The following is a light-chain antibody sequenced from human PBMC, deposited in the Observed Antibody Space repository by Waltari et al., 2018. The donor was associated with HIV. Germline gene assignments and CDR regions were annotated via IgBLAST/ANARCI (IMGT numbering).Light chain of an antibody. J-gene: IGLJ2*01. Sequence: SALTHPRSVSGSTGQSVTISCTATTVDVSGYNFVSLYQHHTGKAPKVMIFDVSERPSGVPYRCAGSKSGNTASLTISGLQAEDEADYYCCSYAGRYNPVLFGGVTKLTVL. V-gene: IGLV2-11*01. CDR1: TVDVSGYNF. CDR2: DVS. CDR3: CSYAGRYNPVL.